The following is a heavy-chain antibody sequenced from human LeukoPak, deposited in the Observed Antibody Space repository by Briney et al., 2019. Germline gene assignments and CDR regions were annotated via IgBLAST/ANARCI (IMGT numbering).Heavy chain of an antibody. D-gene: IGHD1-26*01. CDR3: ARVFGSGSYLERGAFDI. Sequence: ASETLSLTCAVYGGSFSGYYWSWIRQPPGKGLEWIGEINHSGSTNYNPSLKSRVTISVDTSKNQFSLKLSSVTAADTAVYYCARVFGSGSYLERGAFDIWGQGTMVTVSS. CDR2: INHSGST. V-gene: IGHV4-34*01. J-gene: IGHJ3*02. CDR1: GGSFSGYY.